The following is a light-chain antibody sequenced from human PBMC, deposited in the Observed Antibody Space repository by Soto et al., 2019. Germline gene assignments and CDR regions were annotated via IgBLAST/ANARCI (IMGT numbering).Light chain of an antibody. Sequence: EIVLTQSPATLSLSPGERATLSCRASQSVSSYLAWYQQKPGQAPRLLIYDASNRATGIPARFSGSGSVTDFTLTISSLEPDDFAVYYCQQRSNWPPGSTFGPGTKVDIK. J-gene: IGKJ3*01. CDR1: QSVSSY. CDR3: QQRSNWPPGST. V-gene: IGKV3-11*01. CDR2: DAS.